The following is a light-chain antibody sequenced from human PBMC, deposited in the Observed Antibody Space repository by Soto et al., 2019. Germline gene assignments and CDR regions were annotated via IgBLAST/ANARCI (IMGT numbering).Light chain of an antibody. CDR3: AAWDDSLSGVV. CDR1: SSNIGSNY. J-gene: IGLJ2*01. V-gene: IGLV1-47*01. CDR2: RNN. Sequence: QAVVTKPPSASGTPGQRVTISCSGSSSNIGSNYVYWYHQLPGTAPKLLIYRNNQRPSGVPDRFSGSKSGTSASLAISGLRSEDEADYYCAAWDDSLSGVVFGGGTKLTVL.